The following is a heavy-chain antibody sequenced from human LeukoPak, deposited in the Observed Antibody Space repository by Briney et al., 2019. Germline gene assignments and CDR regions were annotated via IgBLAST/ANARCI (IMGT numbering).Heavy chain of an antibody. CDR3: AASPPDIAHQYSSGWYFDY. D-gene: IGHD6-19*01. J-gene: IGHJ4*02. Sequence: GRSLRLSCAASGFTFSSYGMHWVRQAPGKGLEWVAVIWYDGSNKYYADSVKGRFTISRDNSKNTLYLQMNSLRAEDTAVYYCAASPPDIAHQYSSGWYFDYWGQGTLVTVSS. V-gene: IGHV3-33*01. CDR1: GFTFSSYG. CDR2: IWYDGSNK.